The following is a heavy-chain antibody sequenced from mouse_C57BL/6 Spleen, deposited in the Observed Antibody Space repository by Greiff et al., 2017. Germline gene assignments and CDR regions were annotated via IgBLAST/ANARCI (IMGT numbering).Heavy chain of an antibody. Sequence: VTLMESGAELARPGASVKMSCKASGYTFTSYTMHWVKQRPGQGLEWIGYINPSSGYTTYNQKFKDKATLTADKSSSTAYMQLSSLTSEDSAVYYCARGVTTRNAMDYWGQGTSVTVSS. D-gene: IGHD2-3*01. CDR3: ARGVTTRNAMDY. CDR1: GYTFTSYT. V-gene: IGHV1-4*01. J-gene: IGHJ4*01. CDR2: INPSSGYT.